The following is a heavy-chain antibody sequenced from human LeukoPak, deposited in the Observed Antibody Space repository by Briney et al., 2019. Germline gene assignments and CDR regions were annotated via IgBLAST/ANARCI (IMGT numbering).Heavy chain of an antibody. Sequence: PGRSLRLSCAASGFTLSSYGMHWVRQAPGKGLEWVAVIWNDGSNKYYADSVKGRFTISRDNSKNTLYLQMNSLRVEDTAVYYCVEVRGLYESSGLFDYWGQGTLVTVSS. CDR2: IWNDGSNK. CDR3: VEVRGLYESSGLFDY. CDR1: GFTLSSYG. D-gene: IGHD3-22*01. J-gene: IGHJ4*02. V-gene: IGHV3-33*06.